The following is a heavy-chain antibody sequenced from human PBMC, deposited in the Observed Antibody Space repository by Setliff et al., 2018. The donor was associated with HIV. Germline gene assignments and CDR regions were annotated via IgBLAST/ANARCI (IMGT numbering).Heavy chain of an antibody. Sequence: GGSLRLSCAASGFTFSNQVMTWVRQAPGKGLEWVSSISGSGGSTYYADSVKGRFTISRDNSKNTLYLQMNSLRAEDTAVYYCAKDRTVVVITIFDYWGQGTLVTVS. CDR2: ISGSGGST. D-gene: IGHD3-22*01. CDR1: GFTFSNQV. CDR3: AKDRTVVVITIFDY. J-gene: IGHJ4*02. V-gene: IGHV3-23*01.